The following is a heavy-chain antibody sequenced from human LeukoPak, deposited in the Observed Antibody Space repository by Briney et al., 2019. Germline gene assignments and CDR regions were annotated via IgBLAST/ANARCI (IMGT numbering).Heavy chain of an antibody. CDR2: ISAYNGNT. D-gene: IGHD3-10*01. Sequence: ASVKVSCKASGYTFTSYGISWVRQAPGQGLERMGWISAYNGNTNYAQKLQGRVTMTTDTSTSTAYMELRSLRSDDTAVYYCARVHPITMVRGVTYDPWGQGTLVTVSS. V-gene: IGHV1-18*01. J-gene: IGHJ5*02. CDR3: ARVHPITMVRGVTYDP. CDR1: GYTFTSYG.